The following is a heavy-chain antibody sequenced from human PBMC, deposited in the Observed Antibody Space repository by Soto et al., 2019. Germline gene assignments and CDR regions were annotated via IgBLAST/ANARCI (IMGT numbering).Heavy chain of an antibody. V-gene: IGHV4-4*02. J-gene: IGHJ6*02. D-gene: IGHD2-2*02. Sequence: SETLSLTCAVSGGSISSSNWWSFVRQPPGKGLEWIGEIYHSGSTNYNPSLKSRVTISVDKSKNQFSLKLSSVTAADTAVYYCARDKGGDIVVVPAAIQDHYYYYGMDVWGQGTTVTVSS. CDR1: GGSISSSNW. CDR3: ARDKGGDIVVVPAAIQDHYYYYGMDV. CDR2: IYHSGST.